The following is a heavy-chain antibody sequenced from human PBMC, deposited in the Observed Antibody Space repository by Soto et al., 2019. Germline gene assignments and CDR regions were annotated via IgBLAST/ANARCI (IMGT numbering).Heavy chain of an antibody. CDR1: GFSLSTSGVG. J-gene: IGHJ4*02. V-gene: IGHV2-5*02. CDR3: AHSLEQWLVSLLGAPFDY. Sequence: GPTLVNPTQTVTLACTFSGFSLSTSGVGVGWIRQPPGKALEWLALIYWDDDKRYSPSLKSRLTITKDTSKNQVVLTMTNMDPGDTATYYCAHSLEQWLVSLLGAPFDYWGQGTLVTVSS. CDR2: IYWDDDK. D-gene: IGHD6-19*01.